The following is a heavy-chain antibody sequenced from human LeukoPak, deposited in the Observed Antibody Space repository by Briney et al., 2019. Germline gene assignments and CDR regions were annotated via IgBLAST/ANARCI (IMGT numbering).Heavy chain of an antibody. CDR1: GFTFSSYW. D-gene: IGHD4-17*01. CDR3: ASLDYGDYGYYGMDV. V-gene: IGHV3-66*01. Sequence: GGSLRLSCAASGFTFSSYWMHWVRQAPGKGLEWVSVIYSGGSTYYADSVKGRFTISRDNSKNTLYLQMNSLRAEDTAVYYCASLDYGDYGYYGMDVWAQGTTVTVSS. CDR2: IYSGGST. J-gene: IGHJ6*02.